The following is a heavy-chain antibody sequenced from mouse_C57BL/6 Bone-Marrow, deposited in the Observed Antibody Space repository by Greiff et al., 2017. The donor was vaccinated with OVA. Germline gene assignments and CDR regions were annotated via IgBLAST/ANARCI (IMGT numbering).Heavy chain of an antibody. D-gene: IGHD4-1*01. CDR1: GYSITSGYY. J-gene: IGHJ3*01. CDR2: ISYDGSN. CDR3: ARDLGVFAY. V-gene: IGHV3-6*01. Sequence: EVQLQESGPGLVKPSQSLSLTCSVTGYSITSGYYWNWIRQFPGNKLEWMGYISYDGSNNYNPSLKNRISITRDTSKNQFFLKLNSVTTEDTATYYVARDLGVFAYWGQGTLVTVSA.